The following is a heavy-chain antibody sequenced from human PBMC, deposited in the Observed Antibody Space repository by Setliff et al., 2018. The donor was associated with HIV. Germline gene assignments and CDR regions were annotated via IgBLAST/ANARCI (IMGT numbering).Heavy chain of an antibody. V-gene: IGHV3-73*01. J-gene: IGHJ6*03. CDR2: IRSKDNSYAT. Sequence: PGESLKISCAASGFTFSSSAIHWVRQAPGKGLEWVGRIRSKDNSYATTYPASLKGRFTISRDDSKNTAYLQMYSLKTEDTAVYYCTRRLIDTYYYESGTYPSMDVWGKGTTVTVSS. D-gene: IGHD3-10*01. CDR3: TRRLIDTYYYESGTYPSMDV. CDR1: GFTFSSSA.